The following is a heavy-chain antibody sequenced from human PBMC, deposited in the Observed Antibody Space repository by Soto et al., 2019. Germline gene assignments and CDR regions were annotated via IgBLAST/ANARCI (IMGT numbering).Heavy chain of an antibody. J-gene: IGHJ4*02. D-gene: IGHD4-4*01. V-gene: IGHV1-58*02. CDR1: GYTFTSSA. CDR3: AKLMTPLYSNYGPTPFDY. CDR2: IDVGSGNT. Sequence: ASVKVXCKASGYTFTSSAMQWVRQARGQRLEWIGWIDVGSGNTNYAQKFQDRFTISRDNSKNTLYLQMNSLRAEDTAVYYCAKLMTPLYSNYGPTPFDYWGQGTLVTVSS.